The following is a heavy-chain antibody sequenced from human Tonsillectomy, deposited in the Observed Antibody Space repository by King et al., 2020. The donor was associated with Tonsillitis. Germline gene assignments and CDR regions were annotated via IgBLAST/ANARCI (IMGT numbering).Heavy chain of an antibody. CDR2: ISGSGGST. CDR1: GFTFSSYA. J-gene: IGHJ6*02. D-gene: IGHD6-13*01. CDR3: AKELSSWGYYYYGMDA. Sequence: VQLVESGGGLVQPGGSLRLSCAASGFTFSSYAMSWVRQAPGKGLEWVSAISGSGGSTYYADSVKGRFTISRDNSKNTLYLQMNSLRAEDTAVYYCAKELSSWGYYYYGMDAWGQGTTVTVSS. V-gene: IGHV3-23*04.